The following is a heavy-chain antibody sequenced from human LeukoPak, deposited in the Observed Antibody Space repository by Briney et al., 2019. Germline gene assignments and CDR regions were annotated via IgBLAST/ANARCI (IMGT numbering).Heavy chain of an antibody. Sequence: SETLSLTCTVSGGSISSSSYYWGWIRQPPGKGLEWIGSIYYSGSTYYNPSLKSRVTISVDTSKNQFSLKLSSVTAADTAVYYCARVDIVVVPAAATPWLDPWGQGTLVTVSS. J-gene: IGHJ5*02. D-gene: IGHD2-2*01. CDR2: IYYSGST. CDR3: ARVDIVVVPAAATPWLDP. CDR1: GGSISSSSYY. V-gene: IGHV4-39*01.